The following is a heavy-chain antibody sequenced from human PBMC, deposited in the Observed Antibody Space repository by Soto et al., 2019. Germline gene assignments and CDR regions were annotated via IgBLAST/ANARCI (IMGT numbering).Heavy chain of an antibody. CDR2: MNPNSGGT. CDR3: ARAYYSSSWRVFDY. Sequence: QVQLVQSGADVKKPGASVKVSCKTSGYTFSGYFMHWLRQAPGQGLEWMGWMNPNSGGTDYAQNFQGRVSMTWDTSISPAYMKLSRLRSDDRAIYNCARAYYSSSWRVFDYWGQGTLVTVSS. V-gene: IGHV1-2*02. CDR1: GYTFSGYF. D-gene: IGHD6-13*01. J-gene: IGHJ4*02.